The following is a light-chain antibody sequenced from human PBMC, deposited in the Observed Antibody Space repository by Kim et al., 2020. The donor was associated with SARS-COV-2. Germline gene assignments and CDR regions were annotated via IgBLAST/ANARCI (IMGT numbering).Light chain of an antibody. CDR2: GAS. J-gene: IGKJ2*01. CDR3: HQYKEWPPGDT. V-gene: IGKV3-15*01. CDR1: QSVSTN. Sequence: EIVMTQSPATLSVSPGERATLPCRASQSVSTNLAWYQLQPGRSPRLLIYGASTRAAGIPARFSGSGSGTEFTLTISSLQSEDFALYYCHQYKEWPPGDTFRQGTKLEL.